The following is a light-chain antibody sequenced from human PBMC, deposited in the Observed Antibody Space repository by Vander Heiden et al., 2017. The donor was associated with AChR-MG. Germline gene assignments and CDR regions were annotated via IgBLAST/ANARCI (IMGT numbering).Light chain of an antibody. CDR3: QQSYGTPRT. J-gene: IGKJ1*01. Sequence: DIQMTQSPSSLSASIGDRVTITCRASQSISTYLNWYQQKPGKAPKVLIDGASSLQSGVPSRFSGSGSGTDFILTISRLQPEDFATYYCQQSYGTPRTFGQGTKVEVK. CDR2: GAS. CDR1: QSISTY. V-gene: IGKV1-39*01.